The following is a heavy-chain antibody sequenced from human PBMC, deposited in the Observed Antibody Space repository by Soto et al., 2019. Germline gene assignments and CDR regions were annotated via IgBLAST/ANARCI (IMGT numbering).Heavy chain of an antibody. V-gene: IGHV3-30*18. Sequence: QVQLVESGGGVVQPGRSLRLSCAASGFTFSSYGMHWVRQAPGKGLEWVAVISYDGSNKYYADSVKGRFTISRDNSKNTLYLQMSSLRAEDTAVYYCAKDKAVRYCSGGSCSYGMDVWGQGTTVTVSS. CDR2: ISYDGSNK. CDR3: AKDKAVRYCSGGSCSYGMDV. CDR1: GFTFSSYG. J-gene: IGHJ6*02. D-gene: IGHD2-15*01.